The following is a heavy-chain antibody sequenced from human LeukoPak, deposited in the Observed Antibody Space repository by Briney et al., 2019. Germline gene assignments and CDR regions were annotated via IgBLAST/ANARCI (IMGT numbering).Heavy chain of an antibody. J-gene: IGHJ1*01. CDR1: GFTFSSNA. D-gene: IGHD6-13*01. Sequence: GGSLRLSCAASGFTFSSNAMSWVRQAPGKGLEWVSAISGSGGSTYYADSVKGRFTISRDNAKNSLYLQMNSLRAEDTAVYYCARDIKGQLVPFFQHWGQGTLVTVSS. V-gene: IGHV3-23*01. CDR2: ISGSGGST. CDR3: ARDIKGQLVPFFQH.